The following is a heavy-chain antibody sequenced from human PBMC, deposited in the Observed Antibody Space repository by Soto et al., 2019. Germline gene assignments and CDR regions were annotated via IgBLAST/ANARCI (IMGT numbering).Heavy chain of an antibody. D-gene: IGHD4-17*01. V-gene: IGHV3-73*01. CDR2: IRSKSNSYAT. Sequence: EVQLVESGGGLVQPGGSLKLSYAASGFAFSGSAMHWVRQASGKGLEWVGRIRSKSNSYATAYAASVKGRFTISRDDSKNMAYLQMNSLKAEDTAVYYCTSHDYGDYVDAFDIWGQGTKVTVSS. CDR3: TSHDYGDYVDAFDI. CDR1: GFAFSGSA. J-gene: IGHJ3*02.